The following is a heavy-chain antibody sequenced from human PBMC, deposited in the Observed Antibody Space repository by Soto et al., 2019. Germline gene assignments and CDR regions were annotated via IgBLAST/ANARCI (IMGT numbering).Heavy chain of an antibody. CDR1: GFTFSNYA. J-gene: IGHJ4*02. V-gene: IGHV3-30*04. Sequence: QVQLVESGGGVVQPGRSLRLSCTASGFTFSNYAIHWVRQAPGKGLEWVALISYDGRDEYYADSVKGRFTISRDNSKNTLYLQMNSLRAEDTGMFYCARDSRTDGYKYDYFDYWGQGILVTVSS. D-gene: IGHD5-12*01. CDR3: ARDSRTDGYKYDYFDY. CDR2: ISYDGRDE.